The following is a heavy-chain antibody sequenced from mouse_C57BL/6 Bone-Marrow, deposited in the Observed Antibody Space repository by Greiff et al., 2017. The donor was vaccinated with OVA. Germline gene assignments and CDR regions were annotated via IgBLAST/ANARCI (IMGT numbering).Heavy chain of an antibody. D-gene: IGHD1-1*01. V-gene: IGHV5-17*01. J-gene: IGHJ3*01. CDR2: ISSGSSTI. CDR3: ARRDYYGSSWFAY. CDR1: GFTFSDYG. Sequence: VQLQESGGGLVKPGGSLKLSCAASGFTFSDYGMHWVRQAPEKGLEWVAYISSGSSTIYYADTVKGRFTISRDNAKNTLFLQMTSLRSEDTAMYYCARRDYYGSSWFAYWGQGTLVTVSA.